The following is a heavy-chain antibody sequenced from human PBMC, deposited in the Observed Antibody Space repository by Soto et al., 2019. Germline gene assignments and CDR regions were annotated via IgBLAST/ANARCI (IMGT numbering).Heavy chain of an antibody. J-gene: IGHJ4*02. CDR3: ARQVPPYYDTRGYRFDY. D-gene: IGHD3-22*01. V-gene: IGHV5-51*01. CDR2: IYPGDSDT. Sequence: GESLKISCKGSGYSFTSYWIGWVRQMPGKGLEWMGIIYPGDSDTTYSPSFQGQVTISADKSISTAYLQWSSLKASDTAMYYCARQVPPYYDTRGYRFDYWGQGTLVTVSS. CDR1: GYSFTSYW.